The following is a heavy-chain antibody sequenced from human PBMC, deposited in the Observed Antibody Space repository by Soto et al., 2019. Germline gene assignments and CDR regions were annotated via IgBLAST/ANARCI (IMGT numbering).Heavy chain of an antibody. CDR1: GGSVSSGSYY. CDR3: ARVGDYYDSSGIVDY. V-gene: IGHV4-61*01. CDR2: IYYSGST. J-gene: IGHJ4*02. D-gene: IGHD3-22*01. Sequence: QVQLQESGPGLVKPSETLSLTCTVSGGSVSSGSYYWSWIRQPPGKGLEWIGYIYYSGSTNYNPPLKSRVTISVDTSKNQFSLKLSSVTAADTAVYYCARVGDYYDSSGIVDYWGQGTLVTVSS.